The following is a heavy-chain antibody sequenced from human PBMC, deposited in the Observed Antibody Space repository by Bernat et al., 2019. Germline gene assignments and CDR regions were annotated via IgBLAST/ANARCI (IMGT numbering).Heavy chain of an antibody. CDR2: ISGTGGNT. Sequence: EVQLVESGGGLLQPGGSLRLSCAASGFTFSNYAMNWVRQAPGKGLEWVSAISGTGGNTYYADSVKGRFTISRDNSENTLYLQVNSLRVEDTAKYYWKKGVAGPIYYYYIDLWGKGTTVTVSS. D-gene: IGHD6-13*01. V-gene: IGHV3-23*04. CDR3: KKGVAGPIYYYYIDL. CDR1: GFTFSNYA. J-gene: IGHJ6*03.